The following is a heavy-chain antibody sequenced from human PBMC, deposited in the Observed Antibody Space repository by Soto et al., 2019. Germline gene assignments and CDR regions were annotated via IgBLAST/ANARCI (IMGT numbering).Heavy chain of an antibody. CDR1: GGTFSSYA. J-gene: IGHJ4*02. CDR3: VKKRGSWYAPSDY. Sequence: GGSLRLSCSAAGGTFSSYAMHWVRQAPGKGLECVSAVTSNGGSTYYADSVKGRFTISRDNSKNTLYLQMSSLRAEDTAVYYCVKKRGSWYAPSDYWGQGTLVPVSS. V-gene: IGHV3-64D*06. D-gene: IGHD6-13*01. CDR2: VTSNGGST.